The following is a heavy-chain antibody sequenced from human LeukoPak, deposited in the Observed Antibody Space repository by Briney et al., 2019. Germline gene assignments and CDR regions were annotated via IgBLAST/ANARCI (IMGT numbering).Heavy chain of an antibody. J-gene: IGHJ6*03. CDR1: GFTFSSYE. CDR3: AKGRGSHYYYYMDV. Sequence: QPGGSLRLSCAASGFTFSSYEMNWVRQAPGKGLEWVSYISSSGSTIYYADSVKGRFTISRDNSKNSLYLQMNSLRTEDTALYYCAKGRGSHYYYYMDVWGKGTTVTISS. CDR2: ISSSGSTI. D-gene: IGHD3-16*01. V-gene: IGHV3-48*03.